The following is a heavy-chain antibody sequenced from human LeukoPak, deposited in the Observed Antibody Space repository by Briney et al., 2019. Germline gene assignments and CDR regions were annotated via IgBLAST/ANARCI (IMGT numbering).Heavy chain of an antibody. CDR3: AKVGDILTGLSFCAH. Sequence: GGSLRLSCAASGFIFSNYYLNWVRQAPGKGLEWVSCIHGSASYNYYADSVKGRFTISRDNSKNTLYLQMNSLRAEDTAVYYCAKVGDILTGLSFCAHWGQGTLVTVSS. V-gene: IGHV3-23*01. J-gene: IGHJ4*02. CDR2: IHGSASYN. D-gene: IGHD3-9*01. CDR1: GFIFSNYY.